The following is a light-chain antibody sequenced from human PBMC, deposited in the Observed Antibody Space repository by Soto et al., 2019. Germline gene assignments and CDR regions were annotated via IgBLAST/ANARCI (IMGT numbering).Light chain of an antibody. J-gene: IGKJ5*01. Sequence: DIQMTQSPSSLSASVVDRVTITGLASQSISSYLNWYQQKPGKAPKLLIYAASSLQSGVPSRFSGSGSGTDFTLTISSLQPEDFATYYCQQSYSTPPITFGQGTRLEIK. CDR2: AAS. CDR1: QSISSY. V-gene: IGKV1-39*01. CDR3: QQSYSTPPIT.